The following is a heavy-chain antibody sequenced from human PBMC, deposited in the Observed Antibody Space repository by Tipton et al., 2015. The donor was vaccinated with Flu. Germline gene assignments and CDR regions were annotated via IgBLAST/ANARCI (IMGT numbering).Heavy chain of an antibody. J-gene: IGHJ6*02. CDR3: ARDHPPSITVLGEITDYFGMYV. V-gene: IGHV3-11*01. D-gene: IGHD3-3*01. CDR2: ISSSGSTI. CDR1: GFTFSDYY. Sequence: SLRLSCAASGFTFSDYYMSWIRQAPGKGLEWLSHISSSGSTINYADSVKGRFTISRDNANNSLYLQVNSLRVEDTAEYYCARDHPPSITVLGEITDYFGMYVWDQGP.